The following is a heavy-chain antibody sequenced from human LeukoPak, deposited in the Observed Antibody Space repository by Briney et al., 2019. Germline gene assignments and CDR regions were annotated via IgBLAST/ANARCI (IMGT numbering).Heavy chain of an antibody. CDR1: GGSISSSSYY. J-gene: IGHJ4*02. Sequence: PSETLSLTCTVSGGSISSSSYYWGWIRQPPGKGLEWIGSIYYSGSTYYNPSLKSRVTISVDTSKNQFSLKLSSVTAADTAVYFCARWGSGTSPFDDWGQGTLVTVSS. D-gene: IGHD3-16*01. CDR2: IYYSGST. V-gene: IGHV4-39*07. CDR3: ARWGSGTSPFDD.